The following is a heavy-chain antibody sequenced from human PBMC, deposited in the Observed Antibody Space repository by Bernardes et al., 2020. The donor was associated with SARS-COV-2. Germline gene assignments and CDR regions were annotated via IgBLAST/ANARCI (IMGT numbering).Heavy chain of an antibody. Sequence: PQSLSPTCTVTGSSISTYYGSWIRQPPGKGLEWIGYISYSGSTYYNPSLKSRVIISLDTSKKQFSLKLSSVTAADTAVYYCARGYGAFYYDSSTYTLFDPWGQGTLVTVSS. D-gene: IGHD3-22*01. CDR2: ISYSGST. V-gene: IGHV4-59*01. CDR1: GSSISTYY. J-gene: IGHJ5*02. CDR3: ARGYGAFYYDSSTYTLFDP.